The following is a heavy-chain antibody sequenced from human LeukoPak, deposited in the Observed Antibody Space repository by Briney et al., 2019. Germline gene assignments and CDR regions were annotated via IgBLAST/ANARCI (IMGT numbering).Heavy chain of an antibody. D-gene: IGHD3-22*01. CDR2: IIPIFGTT. J-gene: IGHJ5*02. CDR3: ARGGTDYYDSSGYP. CDR1: GGTFSRYA. Sequence: SVKVSCKASGGTFSRYAISWVRQAPGQGLEWMGGIIPIFGTTNYAQKFQGRVTITADESTSTAYMELSSLRSDDTAVYYCARGGTDYYDSSGYPWGQGTLVTVSS. V-gene: IGHV1-69*01.